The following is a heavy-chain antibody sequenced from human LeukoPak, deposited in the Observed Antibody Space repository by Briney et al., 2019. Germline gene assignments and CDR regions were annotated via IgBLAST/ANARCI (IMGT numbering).Heavy chain of an antibody. J-gene: IGHJ4*02. CDR3: ARLGSSWDYDY. V-gene: IGHV3-30*04. CDR2: ISYDGSNK. D-gene: IGHD6-13*01. CDR1: GFTFSSYA. Sequence: GGSLRLSCAASGFTFSSYAMHWVRQAPGKGLEWVAVISYDGSNKYYADSVKGRFTISRDNSKNTLYLQMNSLRAEDTAVYYCARLGSSWDYDYWGQGTLVTVSS.